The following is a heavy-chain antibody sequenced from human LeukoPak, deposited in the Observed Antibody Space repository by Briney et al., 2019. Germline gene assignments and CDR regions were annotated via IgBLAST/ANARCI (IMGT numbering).Heavy chain of an antibody. J-gene: IGHJ4*02. Sequence: SETLSLTCTVSGGSISGSYWSWLRQSPGKGLEWIGYIYYTGSTNYNPSLKSRVTISLDTSKNQFSLKLSSVTAADTAVYYCVFTAAHYFDYWGQGTLVTVSS. CDR1: GGSISGSY. D-gene: IGHD2-2*01. CDR2: IYYTGST. CDR3: VFTAAHYFDY. V-gene: IGHV4-59*12.